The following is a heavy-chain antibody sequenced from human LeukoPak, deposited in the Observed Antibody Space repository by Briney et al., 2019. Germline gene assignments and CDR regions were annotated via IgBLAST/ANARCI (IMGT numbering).Heavy chain of an antibody. CDR3: ATSYSSGWSQSFDY. CDR2: ISSSSSTK. CDR1: GFTLSSYS. V-gene: IGHV3-48*04. D-gene: IGHD6-19*01. J-gene: IGHJ4*02. Sequence: GGSLRLSCAASGFTLSSYSMNWVRQAPGEGLEWVSYISSSSSTKYYADSVKGRFTISRDNAKSSLYLQMNSLRAEDTAVYYCATSYSSGWSQSFDYWGQGTLVTVSS.